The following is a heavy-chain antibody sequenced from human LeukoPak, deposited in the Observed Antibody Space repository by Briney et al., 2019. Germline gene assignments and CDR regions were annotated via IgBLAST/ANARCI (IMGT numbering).Heavy chain of an antibody. Sequence: WGSLRLSCAASGFTFSSYGMSWVSQAPGKGLEWVSAISGSGGSTYYADSVKGRFTISRGNSKNTLYLQMNSLRAEDTAVYYCAKDPAAGTIWTWFDPWGQGTLVTVSS. J-gene: IGHJ5*02. D-gene: IGHD6-13*01. V-gene: IGHV3-23*01. CDR1: GFTFSSYG. CDR3: AKDPAAGTIWTWFDP. CDR2: ISGSGGST.